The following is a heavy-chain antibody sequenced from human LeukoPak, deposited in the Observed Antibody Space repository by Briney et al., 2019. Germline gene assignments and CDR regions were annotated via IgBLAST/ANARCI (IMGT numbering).Heavy chain of an antibody. CDR1: GGSLSGYY. CDR2: INHSGSA. Sequence: SETLSLTCAVYGGSLSGYYWSWIRQPPGKGLEWIGEINHSGSANYNPSLKSRVTISVDTSKNQFSLKLSSVTAADTAVYYCARCPGSWSGYDAFDIWGQGTMVTVSS. J-gene: IGHJ3*02. CDR3: ARCPGSWSGYDAFDI. V-gene: IGHV4-34*01. D-gene: IGHD6-13*01.